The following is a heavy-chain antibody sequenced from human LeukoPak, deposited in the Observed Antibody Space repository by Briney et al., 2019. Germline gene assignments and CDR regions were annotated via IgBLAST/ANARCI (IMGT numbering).Heavy chain of an antibody. CDR3: ARLALQDVGATQTYYLDY. CDR1: GGSISSSSYY. V-gene: IGHV4-61*01. Sequence: SETLSLTCTVSGGSISSSSYYWSWIRQPPGTGLEWIGYIYSSGSTNYNPSLKSRVTISVDTSKIQFSLKLSSVTAADTAVYYCARLALQDVGATQTYYLDYWGQGTLVTVSS. J-gene: IGHJ4*02. CDR2: IYSSGST. D-gene: IGHD1-26*01.